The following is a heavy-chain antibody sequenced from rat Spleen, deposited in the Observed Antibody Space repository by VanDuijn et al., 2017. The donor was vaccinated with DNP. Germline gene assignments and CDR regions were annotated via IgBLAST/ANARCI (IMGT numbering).Heavy chain of an antibody. D-gene: IGHD1-11*01. Sequence: QVQLKESGPGLVQPSQTLSLTCTVSGFSLTSNSVSWVRQPPGKGLEWMGTMWNGDSTDYNPALKSRLSINRDTSKSQVFLKMNSVQTEDTAMYFCARGRGSSIDYWGQGVMVTVSS. CDR1: GFSLTSNS. V-gene: IGHV2-1*01. J-gene: IGHJ2*01. CDR3: ARGRGSSIDY. CDR2: MWNGDST.